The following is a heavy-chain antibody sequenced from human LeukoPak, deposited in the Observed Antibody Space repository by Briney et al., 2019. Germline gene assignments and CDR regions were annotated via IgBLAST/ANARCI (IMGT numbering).Heavy chain of an antibody. J-gene: IGHJ4*02. D-gene: IGHD6-19*01. Sequence: SETLSLTCTVSGGSISSYYWSWVRQPPGKGLEWVGYTHYTGSTNYNPSLESRVTISLVTSKNQFSLKLTSVTAADTAMYYCAKAYSGRYNDWGQGTLVTVSS. V-gene: IGHV4-59*08. CDR3: AKAYSGRYND. CDR1: GGSISSYY. CDR2: THYTGST.